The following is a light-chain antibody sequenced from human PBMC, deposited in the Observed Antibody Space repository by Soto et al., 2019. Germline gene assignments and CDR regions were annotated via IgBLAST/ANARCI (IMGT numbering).Light chain of an antibody. J-gene: IGLJ2*01. Sequence: HSVLTQPPSVSGAPGQRVTISCTGSSSNIGAGYDVHWYQQLPGTAPKLLIYGNSNRPSGVPDRFSGSKSGTSASLAITGLQAEDEADYYCQSYDSSLSNSGVFGGGTKLTVL. CDR2: GNS. CDR3: QSYDSSLSNSGV. CDR1: SSNIGAGYD. V-gene: IGLV1-40*01.